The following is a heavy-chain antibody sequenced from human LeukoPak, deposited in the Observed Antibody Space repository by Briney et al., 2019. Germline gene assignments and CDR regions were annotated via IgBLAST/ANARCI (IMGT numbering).Heavy chain of an antibody. CDR1: GFTFSDYW. J-gene: IGHJ4*02. CDR3: AKEESNFWSGYPDY. V-gene: IGHV3-7*05. CDR2: IKQDGSER. Sequence: GVSLRLSCAASGFTFSDYWMTWVRQAPGKGLEWVANIKQDGSERYYGDSVKGRFTISRDNAKNSLYLQMNSLRAEDSAVYYCAKEESNFWSGYPDYWGQGTLVTASS. D-gene: IGHD3-3*01.